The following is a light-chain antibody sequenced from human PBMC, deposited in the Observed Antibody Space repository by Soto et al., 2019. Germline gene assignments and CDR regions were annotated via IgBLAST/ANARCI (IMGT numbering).Light chain of an antibody. Sequence: QPVLTQSPSASGSLGASVKLTCTLSSDYSTYAIAWHQQQSEKGPRFLMKINYDGTHSKGDGFFDRFSGSSSGAERHLTISSLQSEDEADYYCQSLGTGIQVFDGGTKVTVL. J-gene: IGLJ3*02. V-gene: IGLV4-69*01. CDR2: INYDGTH. CDR1: SDYSTYA. CDR3: QSLGTGIQV.